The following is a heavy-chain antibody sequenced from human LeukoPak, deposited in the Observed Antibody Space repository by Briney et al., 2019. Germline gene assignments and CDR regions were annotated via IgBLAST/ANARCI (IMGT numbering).Heavy chain of an antibody. CDR3: ARGPYDSSGYYYAVNYYYYYMDV. J-gene: IGHJ6*03. D-gene: IGHD3-22*01. CDR2: IIPIFGTA. CDR1: GGTFSSYA. Sequence: GASVRVSCTPSGGTFSSYAISWVRQAPGQGLEWMGGIIPIFGTANYAQKFQGRVTITTDESTSTAYMELSSLRSEDTAVYYCARGPYDSSGYYYAVNYYYYYMDVWGKGTTVTVSS. V-gene: IGHV1-69*05.